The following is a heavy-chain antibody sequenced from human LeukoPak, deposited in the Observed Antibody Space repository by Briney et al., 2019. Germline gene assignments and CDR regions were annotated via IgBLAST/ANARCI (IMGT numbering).Heavy chain of an antibody. D-gene: IGHD3-10*01. J-gene: IGHJ4*02. CDR3: AKGSAGYGSQAFDY. V-gene: IGHV3-30*18. Sequence: PGGSLRLSCAASGFTFGSYGMHWVRQAPGKGLEWVAVISYDGSNKYYADSVKGRFTISRDNSKNTLYLQMNSLRAEDTAVYYCAKGSAGYGSQAFDYWGQGTLVTVSS. CDR2: ISYDGSNK. CDR1: GFTFGSYG.